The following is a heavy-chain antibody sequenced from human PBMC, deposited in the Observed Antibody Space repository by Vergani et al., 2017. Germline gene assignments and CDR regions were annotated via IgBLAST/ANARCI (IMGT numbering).Heavy chain of an antibody. CDR1: GNSFTNYW. Sequence: EVQLVQSGAEVKKPGESLNISCQFSGNSFTNYWIGWVRQIPGKGLEWMGIIHPADSGTRYSKSFQGQVTISVDKSISTAYLQRSSLRASDSAMYYCARLYGRDSSGSKYFDYWGQGTLVTVSS. D-gene: IGHD3-22*01. CDR2: IHPADSGT. V-gene: IGHV5-51*01. CDR3: ARLYGRDSSGSKYFDY. J-gene: IGHJ4*02.